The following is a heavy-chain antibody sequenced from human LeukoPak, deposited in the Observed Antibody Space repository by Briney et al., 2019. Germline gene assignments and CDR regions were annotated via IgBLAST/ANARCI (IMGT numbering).Heavy chain of an antibody. CDR1: GGSISSSNW. V-gene: IGHV4-4*02. CDR2: IYYSGST. J-gene: IGHJ4*02. CDR3: ARNKDYGTVFDY. D-gene: IGHD4-17*01. Sequence: SGTLSLTCAVSGGSISSSNWWSWVRQPPGKGLEWIGYIYYSGSTYYNPSLKSRVTISVDTSKNQFSLKLSSVTAADTAVYYCARNKDYGTVFDYWGQGTLVTVSS.